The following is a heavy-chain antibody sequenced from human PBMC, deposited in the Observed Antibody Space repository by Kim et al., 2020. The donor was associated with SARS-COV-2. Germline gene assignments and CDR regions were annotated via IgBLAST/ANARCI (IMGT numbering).Heavy chain of an antibody. CDR3: ARDRGGLLRMYCFDY. V-gene: IGHV3-43*01. Sequence: SVKGRFPSSRDNRKNSLYLRLNSLRTEDTALYYCARDRGGLLRMYCFDYWGQGTLVTVSS. J-gene: IGHJ4*02. D-gene: IGHD3-10*01.